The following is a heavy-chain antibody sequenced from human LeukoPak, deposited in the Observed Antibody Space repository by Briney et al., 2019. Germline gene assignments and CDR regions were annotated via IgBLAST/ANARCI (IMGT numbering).Heavy chain of an antibody. V-gene: IGHV3-23*01. D-gene: IGHD3-22*01. CDR1: GFTFSNYG. CDR2: ISGSGHNT. J-gene: IGHJ4*02. Sequence: PGGTLRLSCAASGFTFSNYGMNWVRQAPGKGLEWVSAISGSGHNTYYADSVKGRFTISRDNSKNTLYLQMNSLRPEDTAVYYCARGLAYYYDSTAYFLDYWGQGTLVTVSS. CDR3: ARGLAYYYDSTAYFLDY.